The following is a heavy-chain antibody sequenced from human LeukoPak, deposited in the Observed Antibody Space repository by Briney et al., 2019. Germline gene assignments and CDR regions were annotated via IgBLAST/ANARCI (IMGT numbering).Heavy chain of an antibody. V-gene: IGHV3-48*01. CDR3: ARGGSYLSAFDI. CDR1: GFTLISYW. J-gene: IGHJ3*02. CDR2: ISSSGTSI. D-gene: IGHD1-26*01. Sequence: GGSLRLSCAASGFTLISYWMTWVRQAPGKGLEWVSYISSSGTSIYYADSVQGRFTISRGNSKNTLYLQMNSLRAEDTAVYYCARGGSYLSAFDIWGQGTMVTVSS.